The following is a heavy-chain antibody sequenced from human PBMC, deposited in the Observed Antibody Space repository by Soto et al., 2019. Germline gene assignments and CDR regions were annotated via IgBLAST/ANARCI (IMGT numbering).Heavy chain of an antibody. CDR3: AKLGAYVGATTEVKGYYFDY. V-gene: IGHV3-23*01. CDR1: GFTFSSYA. D-gene: IGHD1-26*01. CDR2: ISGSGAST. Sequence: EVQLLESGGGLVQPGGSLRLSCAASGFTFSSYAMSWVRQAPGKGLECVSVISGSGASTYYADSVKGRFTISRDDSKNTLYLQMNSLRAEDTAVYYCAKLGAYVGATTEVKGYYFDYWGQGTLITVSS. J-gene: IGHJ4*02.